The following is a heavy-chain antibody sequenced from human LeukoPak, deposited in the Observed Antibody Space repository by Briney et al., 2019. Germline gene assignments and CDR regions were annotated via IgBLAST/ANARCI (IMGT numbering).Heavy chain of an antibody. CDR3: ARGISLTTGGWFDP. CDR1: GGSFSGYY. CDR2: INHSGST. J-gene: IGHJ5*02. V-gene: IGHV4-34*01. D-gene: IGHD4-11*01. Sequence: SETLSLTCAVYGGSFSGYYWSWIRQPPGKGLEWIGEINHSGSTNCNPSLKSRVTISADTSKNQFSLKLSPVTAADTAVYYCARGISLTTGGWFDPWGQGTLVTVSS.